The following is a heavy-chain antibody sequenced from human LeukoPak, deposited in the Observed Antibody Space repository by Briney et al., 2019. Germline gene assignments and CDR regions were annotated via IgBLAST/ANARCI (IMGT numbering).Heavy chain of an antibody. V-gene: IGHV3-21*01. CDR1: GFTFSSYS. Sequence: PGGSLRLSCAASGFTFSSYSMNWVRQAPGKGLEWVSSISSSSSYIYYADSVKGRFTISRDNAKNSLYLQMNSLRAEDTAVYYCARDFLGYCSGGSCYHDAFDIWGQGTMVTVSS. J-gene: IGHJ3*02. D-gene: IGHD2-15*01. CDR2: ISSSSSYI. CDR3: ARDFLGYCSGGSCYHDAFDI.